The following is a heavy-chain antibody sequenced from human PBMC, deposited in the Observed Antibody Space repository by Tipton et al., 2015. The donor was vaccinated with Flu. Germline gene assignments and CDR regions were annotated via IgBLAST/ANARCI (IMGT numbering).Heavy chain of an antibody. CDR2: ISTSGNT. CDR1: GDSISSYY. Sequence: LRLSCTVSGDSISSYYCTWIRQPAGKGLEWIGRISTSGNTNYNPSLKSRVTMSVDTSKNQFSLKLTSATAADTAVYYRARDLSSSSLLYWYFHLWGRGTLVTVSS. D-gene: IGHD6-13*01. J-gene: IGHJ2*01. V-gene: IGHV4-4*07. CDR3: ARDLSSSSLLYWYFHL.